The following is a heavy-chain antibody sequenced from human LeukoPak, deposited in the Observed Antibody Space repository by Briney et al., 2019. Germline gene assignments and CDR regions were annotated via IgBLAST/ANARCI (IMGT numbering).Heavy chain of an antibody. J-gene: IGHJ3*02. CDR1: GGSISSSSYY. CDR3: PRELPTEEPGGSLWFGELDAFDI. Sequence: SEALSLTCTVSGGSISSSSYYWGWIRQPPGKGVEWIGRISSSGSTNYNPSLKSRVTISVDTSKNQFSLKLSSVTAADTAVYYCPRELPTEEPGGSLWFGELDAFDIWGQGTMVTVSS. V-gene: IGHV4-39*07. CDR2: ISSSGST. D-gene: IGHD3-10*01.